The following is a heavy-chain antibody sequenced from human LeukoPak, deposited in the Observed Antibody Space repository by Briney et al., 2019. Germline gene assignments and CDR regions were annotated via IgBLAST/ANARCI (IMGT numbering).Heavy chain of an antibody. CDR2: ISSSGDAK. Sequence: PGGSLRLSCAASGSTFSSSRMNWVRQARGKGLEWVSYISSSGDAKYYAESVKGRFTISRDNAKNSLYLQMNSLRGEDSAVYYCARDKGGSGWPVFDYWGQGTLLTVSS. CDR3: ARDKGGSGWPVFDY. CDR1: GSTFSSSR. D-gene: IGHD6-19*01. J-gene: IGHJ4*02. V-gene: IGHV3-48*01.